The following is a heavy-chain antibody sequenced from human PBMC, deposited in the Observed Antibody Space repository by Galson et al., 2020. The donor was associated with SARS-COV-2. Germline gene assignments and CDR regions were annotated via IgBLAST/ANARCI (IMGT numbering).Heavy chain of an antibody. V-gene: IGHV2-70*01. CDR2: IDWDDDK. J-gene: IGHJ6*02. D-gene: IGHD6-6*01. CDR1: GFSLSTSGMC. Sequence: SGPTLVKPTQTLTLTCTFSGFSLSTSGMCVSWIRQPPGKALEWLALIDWDDDKYYSTSLKTRLTISKDTSKNQVVLTMTNMDPVDTSTYYCARITVEYSISSEVWYYYYYGMDVWGQGTTVTVSS. CDR3: ARITVEYSISSEVWYYYYYGMDV.